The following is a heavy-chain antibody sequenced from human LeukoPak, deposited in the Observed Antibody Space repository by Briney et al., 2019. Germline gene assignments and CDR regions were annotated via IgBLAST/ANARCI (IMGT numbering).Heavy chain of an antibody. D-gene: IGHD3-10*01. CDR1: GGSFSGYY. V-gene: IGHV4-34*01. J-gene: IGHJ4*02. CDR2: INHSGST. CDR3: ARSGIWFGELFGTFDY. Sequence: TSETLSLTCAVYGGSFSGYYWSWIRQPPGKGLEWIGEINHSGSTNYNPSLKSRVTISVDTSKNQFSLKLSSVTAADTAVYYCARSGIWFGELFGTFDYWGQGTLVTVSS.